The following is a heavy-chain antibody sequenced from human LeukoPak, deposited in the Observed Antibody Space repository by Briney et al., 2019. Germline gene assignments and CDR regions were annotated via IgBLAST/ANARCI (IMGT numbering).Heavy chain of an antibody. CDR3: ASRGYSSSWYDPYYYYGMDV. D-gene: IGHD6-13*01. Sequence: SETVYLTCAVYVGYFSGYYCSWIRQPPWKGLEWIGEMNRSGSTNYNPSLKSRVTISVDTSKNQFSLKLSSVTAADTAVYYCASRGYSSSWYDPYYYYGMDVWGQGTTVTVSS. J-gene: IGHJ6*02. V-gene: IGHV4-34*01. CDR2: MNRSGST. CDR1: VGYFSGYY.